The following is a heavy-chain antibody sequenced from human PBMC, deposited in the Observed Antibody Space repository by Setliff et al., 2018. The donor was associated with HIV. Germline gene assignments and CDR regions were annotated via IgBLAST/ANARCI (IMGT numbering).Heavy chain of an antibody. J-gene: IGHJ3*02. V-gene: IGHV3-48*01. D-gene: IGHD6-19*01. CDR1: GFTFSTYS. CDR3: ASEGQWLIQGDNSDAFDI. Sequence: PGGSLRLTCAASGFTFSTYSVNWVRQAPGKGLEWLSYMGSNNNITYADPVKSRFTTSRDNAMNSLYLQMSSLRVEDTAVYYCASEGQWLIQGDNSDAFDIWGLGTVVTVS. CDR2: MGSNNNI.